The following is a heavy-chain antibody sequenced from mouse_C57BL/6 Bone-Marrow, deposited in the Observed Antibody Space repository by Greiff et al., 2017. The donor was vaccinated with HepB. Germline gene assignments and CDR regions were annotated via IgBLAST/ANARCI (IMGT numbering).Heavy chain of an antibody. CDR2: INPNNGGT. D-gene: IGHD1-1*01. CDR3: AREGYYGSRKAMDY. CDR1: GYTFTDYN. J-gene: IGHJ4*01. V-gene: IGHV1-18*01. Sequence: VQLKESGPELVKPGASVKIPCKASGYTFTDYNMDWVKQSHGKSLEWIGDINPNNGGTIYNQKFKGKATLTVDKSSSTAYMELRSLTSEDTAVYYCAREGYYGSRKAMDYWGQGTSVTVSS.